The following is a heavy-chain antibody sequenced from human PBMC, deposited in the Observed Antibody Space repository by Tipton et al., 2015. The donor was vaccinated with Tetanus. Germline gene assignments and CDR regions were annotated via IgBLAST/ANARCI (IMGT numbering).Heavy chain of an antibody. D-gene: IGHD2-21*02. J-gene: IGHJ4*02. V-gene: IGHV1-2*02. Sequence: QSGAEVRKPGASVKVSFHSSFSPLLSSFLHWVRQSPGQGLEWVGWINPNSGGTDFARKFQGRVTVTRDTSISTAYMELSGLRSDDTAVYFCARATANSAFDFWGQGTRVIVSS. CDR2: INPNSGGT. CDR3: ARATANSAFDF. CDR1: FSPLLSSF.